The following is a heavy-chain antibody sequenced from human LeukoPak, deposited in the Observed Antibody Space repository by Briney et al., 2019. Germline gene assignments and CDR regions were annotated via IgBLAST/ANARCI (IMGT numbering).Heavy chain of an antibody. D-gene: IGHD3-3*01. Sequence: PSETLSLTCTVSGGSISGSSYYWGWIRQPPGKGLEWIGYIYHSGSTYYNPSLKSRVTISVDRSKNQFSLKLSSVTAADTAVYYCARHGRRFLEWSITGRVFDPWGQGTLVTVSS. CDR3: ARHGRRFLEWSITGRVFDP. CDR1: GGSISGSSYY. CDR2: IYHSGST. J-gene: IGHJ5*02. V-gene: IGHV4-30-2*01.